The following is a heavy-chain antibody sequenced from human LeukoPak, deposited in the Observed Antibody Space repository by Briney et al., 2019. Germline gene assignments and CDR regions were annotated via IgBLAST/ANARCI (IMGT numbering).Heavy chain of an antibody. J-gene: IGHJ4*02. CDR2: IYYSGST. V-gene: IGHV4-39*07. CDR1: GGSISSSGYY. CDR3: ARDLRFLEWSLDH. Sequence: SETLSLTCTLSGGSISSSGYYWGWIRQPPGKGLEWIGSIYYSGSTYYNPSLKSRVTISVDTSKNQFSLKLSSVTAADTAVYYCARDLRFLEWSLDHWGQGTLVTVSS. D-gene: IGHD3-3*01.